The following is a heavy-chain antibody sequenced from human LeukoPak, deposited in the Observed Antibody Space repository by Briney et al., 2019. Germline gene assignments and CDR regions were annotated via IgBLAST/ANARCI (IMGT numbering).Heavy chain of an antibody. D-gene: IGHD6-13*01. V-gene: IGHV4-34*01. J-gene: IGHJ4*02. CDR2: INHSGST. CDR3: ARGGEAAAGKNYFDY. CDR1: GGSFSGYY. Sequence: SETLSLTCAVYGGSFSGYYWRWIRQPPGKGLEWIGEINHSGSTNYNPSLKSRVTISVDTSKNQFSLKLSSVTAADTAVYYCARGGEAAAGKNYFDYWGQGTLVTVSS.